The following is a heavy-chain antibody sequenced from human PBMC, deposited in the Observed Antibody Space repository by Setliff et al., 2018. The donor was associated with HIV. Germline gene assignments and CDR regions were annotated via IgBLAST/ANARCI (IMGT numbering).Heavy chain of an antibody. J-gene: IGHJ4*02. V-gene: IGHV3-23*01. CDR1: GFTLRSYA. D-gene: IGHD2-21*01. Sequence: PGGSLRLSCEASGFTLRSYAMYWVRQAPGKGLEWVAGISGAGATTYYADSVKGRFTISRDNSKNTLDLQINSLRPEDTAVYYCVTRYCGESICPEFDYWGQGTLVTVSS. CDR3: VTRYCGESICPEFDY. CDR2: ISGAGATT.